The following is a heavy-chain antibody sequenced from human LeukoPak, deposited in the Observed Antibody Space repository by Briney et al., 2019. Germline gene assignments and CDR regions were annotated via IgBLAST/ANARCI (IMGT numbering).Heavy chain of an antibody. D-gene: IGHD4-11*01. CDR3: ARGGTTVTTWFDP. CDR1: GGSISSGGYS. V-gene: IGHV4-30-2*01. CDR2: IYHSGST. J-gene: IGHJ5*02. Sequence: SQTLSLTCAVSGGSISSGGYSWSWIRQPPGKGLEWIGYIYHSGSTYYNPSLKSRVTISVDRSKNQFSLKPSSVTAADTAVYYCARGGTTVTTWFDPWGQGTLVTVSS.